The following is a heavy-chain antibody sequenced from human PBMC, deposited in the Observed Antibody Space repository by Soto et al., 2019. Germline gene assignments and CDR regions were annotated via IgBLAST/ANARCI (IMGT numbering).Heavy chain of an antibody. J-gene: IGHJ4*02. CDR3: ASSRTDCSGGSCYFDY. V-gene: IGHV4-34*01. CDR1: GGSFSGYY. Sequence: PSEPLSLTCDVYGGSFSGYYWSWIRQPPGKGLVLIGEINHIGSTNYNPSLKSRVTISVDTSKYQFSLKLSFVTAADTAVYYCASSRTDCSGGSCYFDYWGQGTLVTVSS. CDR2: INHIGST. D-gene: IGHD2-15*01.